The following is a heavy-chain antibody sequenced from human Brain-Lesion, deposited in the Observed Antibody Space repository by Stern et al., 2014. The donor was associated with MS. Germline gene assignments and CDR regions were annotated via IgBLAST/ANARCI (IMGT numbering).Heavy chain of an antibody. CDR2: LPASGAT. CDR3: ARGHWELLGNNYFDS. V-gene: IGHV4-61*02. CDR1: GASISSGTSY. D-gene: IGHD1-26*01. J-gene: IGHJ4*02. Sequence: VQLVESGPGLVKPSQTLSLTCTVSGASISSGTSYWSWIRQPAGGGLEWIGRLPASGATYYTPSLKSRVTISGDTSKNQFSLNLNSVTAADTAVYYCARGHWELLGNNYFDSWGQGTLVTVSS.